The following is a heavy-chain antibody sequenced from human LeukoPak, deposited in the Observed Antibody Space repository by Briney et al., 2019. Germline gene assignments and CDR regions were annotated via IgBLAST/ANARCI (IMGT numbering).Heavy chain of an antibody. V-gene: IGHV3-33*01. CDR1: GFTFSNYD. J-gene: IGHJ4*02. CDR2: IWYDGSNE. CDR3: ARPLVGDALDY. D-gene: IGHD1-26*01. Sequence: PGGSLRLSCAASGFTFSNYDMHWVRQAPGKGLEWVAVIWYDGSNEYYADSVKGRFTIFRDNSKNTLHLQMNSLRAEDTAVYYCARPLVGDALDYWGQGTLVTVSS.